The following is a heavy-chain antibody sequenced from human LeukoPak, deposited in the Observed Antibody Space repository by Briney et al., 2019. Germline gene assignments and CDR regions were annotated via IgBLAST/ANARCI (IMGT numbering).Heavy chain of an antibody. J-gene: IGHJ4*02. D-gene: IGHD3-22*01. V-gene: IGHV3-23*01. CDR2: ISDSGGRT. CDR1: GITLSNYG. Sequence: PGGSLRLFCAVSGITLSNYGMSWVRQAPGKGLEWVAGISDSGGRTNYADSVKGRFTISRDNLKNTLYLQMNSLRAEDTAVYFCAKRGVVIRVILVGFHKEAYYFDSWGQGALVTVSS. CDR3: AKRGVVIRVILVGFHKEAYYFDS.